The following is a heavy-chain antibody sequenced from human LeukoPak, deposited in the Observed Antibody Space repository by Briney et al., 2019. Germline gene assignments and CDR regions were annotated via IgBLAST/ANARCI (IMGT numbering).Heavy chain of an antibody. CDR1: GFTFSSYG. Sequence: PGGSLRLSCAASGFTFSSYGMHWVRQAPGKGLEWVAVIWYDGSNKYYADSVKGRFTISRDNSKNTLYLQMNSLRAEETAVYYCARESTVGTPGIDYWGQGTLVTVSS. CDR3: ARESTVGTPGIDY. J-gene: IGHJ4*02. D-gene: IGHD4-17*01. CDR2: IWYDGSNK. V-gene: IGHV3-33*01.